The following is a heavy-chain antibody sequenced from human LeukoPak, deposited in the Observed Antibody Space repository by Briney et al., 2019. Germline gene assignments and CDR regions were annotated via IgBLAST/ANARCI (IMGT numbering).Heavy chain of an antibody. V-gene: IGHV4-59*01. J-gene: IGHJ1*01. CDR2: IYYSGST. Sequence: SETLSLTCTVSGGSISSYYWSWIRQPPGKGLEWIGYIYYSGSTNYNPSLKSRVTISVDTSKNQFSLKLSSVTAADTAVYYCARDRSGDWDFQHWGQGTLVTVSS. D-gene: IGHD1-26*01. CDR3: ARDRSGDWDFQH. CDR1: GGSISSYY.